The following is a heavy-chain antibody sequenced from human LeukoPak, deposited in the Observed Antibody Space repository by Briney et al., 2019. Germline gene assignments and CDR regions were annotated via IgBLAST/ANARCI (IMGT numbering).Heavy chain of an antibody. Sequence: ETLSLTCTVSGGSISSYYWSWIRQPPGKGLEWIGYIYYSGSTNYNPSLKSRVTISVDTSKNQFSLKLSSVTAADTAVYYCARGHYGDYGFYFDYWGQGTLVTVSS. D-gene: IGHD4-17*01. CDR3: ARGHYGDYGFYFDY. CDR1: GGSISSYY. V-gene: IGHV4-59*12. J-gene: IGHJ4*02. CDR2: IYYSGST.